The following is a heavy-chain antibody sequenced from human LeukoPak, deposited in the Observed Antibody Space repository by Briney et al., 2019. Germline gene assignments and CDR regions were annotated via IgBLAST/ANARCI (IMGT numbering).Heavy chain of an antibody. CDR1: RFTFSRSW. CDR2: INGDGSIT. J-gene: IGHJ4*02. Sequence: PGGSLRLSCAASRFTFSRSWMHWVRQAPGKGLEWVSRINGDGSITNYADSVKGRFTISRDNAKNTLYLQMSSLRVEDTAVYYCIRAALGIDDYWGQGTLVTVSS. CDR3: IRAALGIDDY. D-gene: IGHD7-27*01. V-gene: IGHV3-74*01.